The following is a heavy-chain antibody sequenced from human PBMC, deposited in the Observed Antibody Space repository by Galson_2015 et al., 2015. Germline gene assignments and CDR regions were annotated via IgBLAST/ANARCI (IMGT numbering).Heavy chain of an antibody. Sequence: SLRLSCAASGFTFSSYAMSWVRQAPGKGLEWVSTISGSGGSTYYADSVKGRFTISRDNSKNTLYLRMNSLRAEDTAVYYCASRSFSHYYDGMDVWGLGTTVTVS. CDR1: GFTFSSYA. CDR2: ISGSGGST. CDR3: ASRSFSHYYDGMDV. V-gene: IGHV3-23*01. J-gene: IGHJ6*02. D-gene: IGHD1-26*01.